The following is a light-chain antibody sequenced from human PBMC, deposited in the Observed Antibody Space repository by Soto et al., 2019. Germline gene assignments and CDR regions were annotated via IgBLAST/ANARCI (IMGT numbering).Light chain of an antibody. J-gene: IGKJ1*01. Sequence: EIVLTQSPATLSLSPGERATLSCRASQSVSSYLAWYQQKPGHAPRLLIYDASNRATGIPARFSGSGSGTDFTLTISSLEPEDFAVYYCQQRSNWPRFGQGTKVEIK. V-gene: IGKV3-11*01. CDR3: QQRSNWPR. CDR2: DAS. CDR1: QSVSSY.